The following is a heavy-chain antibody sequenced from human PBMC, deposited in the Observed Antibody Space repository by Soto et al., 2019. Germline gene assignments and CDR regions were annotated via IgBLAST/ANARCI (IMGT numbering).Heavy chain of an antibody. CDR3: ANGVTSIVATGSWFDH. Sequence: TGGSLRLSCAVSGFTFNSYAMNWVRQAPGKGLEWVSSISGSGRTTYYADAVKGRFTISRDNSKNTLFLQMNSLRSEDTAVYYCANGVTSIVATGSWFDHWGQGTLVTVSS. J-gene: IGHJ5*02. V-gene: IGHV3-23*01. CDR2: ISGSGRTT. CDR1: GFTFNSYA. D-gene: IGHD5-12*01.